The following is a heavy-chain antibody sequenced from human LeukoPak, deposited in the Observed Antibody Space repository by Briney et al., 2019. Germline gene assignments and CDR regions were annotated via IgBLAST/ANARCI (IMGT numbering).Heavy chain of an antibody. CDR2: ISGSGGST. D-gene: IGHD5-12*01. CDR3: AKDLTDIVATMPGTRDRGPGDY. CDR1: GFTFSSYA. V-gene: IGHV3-23*01. Sequence: PGGSLRLSCAASGFTFSSYAMSWVRQAPGKGLEWVSAISGSGGSTYYADSVKGRFTISRDNSKNTLYLQMNSLRAEDTAVYYCAKDLTDIVATMPGTRDRGPGDYWGQGTLVTVSS. J-gene: IGHJ4*02.